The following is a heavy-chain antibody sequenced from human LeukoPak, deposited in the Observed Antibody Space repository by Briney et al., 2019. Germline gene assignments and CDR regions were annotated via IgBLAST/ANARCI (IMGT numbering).Heavy chain of an antibody. Sequence: SETLSLTCTVSGGSISSGDYYWSWIRQPPGKGREWIGEINHSGSTNYNPSLKSRVTISVDTSKNQFSLKLSSVTAADTAVYYCARERGSGSYYRRPFDYWGQGTLVTVSS. J-gene: IGHJ4*02. CDR1: GGSISSGDYY. CDR2: INHSGST. V-gene: IGHV4-39*07. D-gene: IGHD3-10*01. CDR3: ARERGSGSYYRRPFDY.